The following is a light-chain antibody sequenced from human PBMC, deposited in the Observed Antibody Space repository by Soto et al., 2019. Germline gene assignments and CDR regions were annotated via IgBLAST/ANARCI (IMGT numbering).Light chain of an antibody. CDR2: DTS. Sequence: EIVLTQSPATLSLSPGERATLSFRASQSVNSHLGWYQQKPGQVPRLLIYDTSNRATGIPARFSGSGSGTDFTLTISSLAPEDFAVYYCQHRSNWPPGFGQGTRLEIK. CDR1: QSVNSH. CDR3: QHRSNWPPG. J-gene: IGKJ5*01. V-gene: IGKV3-11*01.